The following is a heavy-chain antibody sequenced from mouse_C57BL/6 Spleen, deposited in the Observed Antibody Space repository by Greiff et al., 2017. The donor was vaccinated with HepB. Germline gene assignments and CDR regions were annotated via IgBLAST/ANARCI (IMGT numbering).Heavy chain of an antibody. J-gene: IGHJ2*01. CDR2: ISYDGSN. CDR1: GYSITSGYY. Sequence: EVQLVESGPGLVKPSQSLSLTCSVTGYSITSGYYWNWIRQFPGNKLEWMGYISYDGSNNYNPSLKNRISITRDTSKNQFFLKLNSVTTEDTATYDCARAYGVTGFYFDYWGQGTTLTVSS. CDR3: ARAYGVTGFYFDY. D-gene: IGHD2-3*01. V-gene: IGHV3-6*01.